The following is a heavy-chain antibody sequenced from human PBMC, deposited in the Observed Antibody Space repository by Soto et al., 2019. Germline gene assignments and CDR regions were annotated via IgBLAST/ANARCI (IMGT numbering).Heavy chain of an antibody. CDR3: AREPSIAAVGIPLYSYYYMDV. D-gene: IGHD6-13*01. CDR2: FDPEDGET. Sequence: ASVKVSCKVSGYTLTELSMHWVRQAPGKGLEWMGGFDPEDGETIYAQKFQGRVTITEDTSTDTAYMELSSLRSEDTAVYYCAREPSIAAVGIPLYSYYYMDVWGEGTAVTVSS. CDR1: GYTLTELS. V-gene: IGHV1-24*01. J-gene: IGHJ6*03.